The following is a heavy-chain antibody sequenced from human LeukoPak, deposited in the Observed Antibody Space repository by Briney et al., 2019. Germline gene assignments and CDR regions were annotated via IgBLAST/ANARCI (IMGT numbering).Heavy chain of an antibody. V-gene: IGHV4-31*03. D-gene: IGHD6-19*01. CDR2: IYSGGST. CDR3: ARVGSSGWHPGFDY. CDR1: GVSISGGGHY. J-gene: IGHJ4*02. Sequence: SQTLSLTCTVSGVSISGGGHYWSWIRQHPGEGLEWIGYIYSGGSTYHNPSLNSRVTISVDTSKNQFSLKLSSVTAADTAVYYCARVGSSGWHPGFDYWGQGTLVTVSS.